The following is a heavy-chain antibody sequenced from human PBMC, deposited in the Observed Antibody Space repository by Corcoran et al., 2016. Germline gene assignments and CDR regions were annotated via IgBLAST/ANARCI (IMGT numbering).Heavy chain of an antibody. Sequence: QVQLQESGPGLVKPSETLSLTCTVSGGSVSSGSYYWSWIRQPPGKGLEWIGYIYYSGSTNYNPSLKSRVTISVDTSKNQFSLKLSSVTAADTAVYYCARVPNYDYVWGSYLGDYFDYWGQGTLVTVSS. D-gene: IGHD3-16*02. J-gene: IGHJ4*02. V-gene: IGHV4-61*01. CDR1: GGSVSSGSYY. CDR2: IYYSGST. CDR3: ARVPNYDYVWGSYLGDYFDY.